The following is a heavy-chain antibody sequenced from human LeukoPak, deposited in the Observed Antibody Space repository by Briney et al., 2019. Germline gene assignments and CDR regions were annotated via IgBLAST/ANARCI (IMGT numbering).Heavy chain of an antibody. V-gene: IGHV4-59*12. D-gene: IGHD2-15*01. CDR1: GGSISSYY. CDR3: ARGSADGGHFLGYFYYSYMDV. CDR2: IYYSGST. Sequence: SETLSLTCTVSGGSISSYYWSWIRQPPGKGLEWIGYIYYSGSTNYNPSLKSRVTISVDTSKNQFSLKMNSVTAADTAVYCARGSADGGHFLGYFYYSYMDVWGKGTTVTVSS. J-gene: IGHJ6*03.